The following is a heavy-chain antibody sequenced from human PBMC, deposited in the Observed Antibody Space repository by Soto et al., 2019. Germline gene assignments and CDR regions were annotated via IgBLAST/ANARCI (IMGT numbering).Heavy chain of an antibody. D-gene: IGHD3-9*01. V-gene: IGHV3-33*01. CDR1: GFTFSSYG. J-gene: IGHJ6*02. CDR2: IWYDGSNK. Sequence: VGSLRLSCAASGFTFSSYGMHWVRQAPGKGLEWVAVIWYDGSNKYYADSVKGRFTISRDNSKNTLYLQMNSLRAEDTAVYYCARRILTGFYYYYGMDVWGQGTTVTVSS. CDR3: ARRILTGFYYYYGMDV.